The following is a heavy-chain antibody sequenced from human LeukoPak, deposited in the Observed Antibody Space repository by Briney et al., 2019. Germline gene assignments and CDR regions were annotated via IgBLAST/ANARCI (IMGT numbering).Heavy chain of an antibody. D-gene: IGHD5-18*01. CDR2: LSAYNSNA. J-gene: IGHJ4*02. CDR1: GYTFTRYG. Sequence: ASVKVSCKASGYTFTRYGISWVRQAPGQGREWMGWLSAYNSNANNAQNLQGRVTMTTDTSTSTAYMELRSLRSDDTAVYYCARVVYTYGYALDYWGQGTLVTVSS. V-gene: IGHV1-18*01. CDR3: ARVVYTYGYALDY.